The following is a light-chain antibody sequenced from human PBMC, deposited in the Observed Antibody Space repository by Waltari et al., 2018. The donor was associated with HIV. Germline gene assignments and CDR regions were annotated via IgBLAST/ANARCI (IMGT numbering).Light chain of an antibody. V-gene: IGLV1-47*01. CDR1: SFNIGSNY. CDR2: RNN. CDR3: AAWDASLSGNWV. J-gene: IGLJ3*02. Sequence: QSVLTQPPSASGTPGQRVTISCSGSSFNIGSNYVYWYQQLPGTTPKLPIYRNNPRPSGGPDRFSGSKSGTSASLAISGLRSEDEADYYCAAWDASLSGNWVFGGGTKLTVL.